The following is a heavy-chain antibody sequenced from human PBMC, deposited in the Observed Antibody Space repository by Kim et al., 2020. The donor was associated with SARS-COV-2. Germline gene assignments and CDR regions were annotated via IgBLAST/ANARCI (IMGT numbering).Heavy chain of an antibody. J-gene: IGHJ4*02. Sequence: GGSLRLSCAASGFTFSSYWMHWVRQAPGKGLVWVSRINSDGSSTSYADSVKGRFTISRDNAKNTLYLQMNSLRAEDTAVYYCARVAPNEYYYGSGSYYLAGPHFDYWGQGTLVTVSS. CDR1: GFTFSSYW. CDR3: ARVAPNEYYYGSGSYYLAGPHFDY. CDR2: INSDGSST. D-gene: IGHD3-10*01. V-gene: IGHV3-74*01.